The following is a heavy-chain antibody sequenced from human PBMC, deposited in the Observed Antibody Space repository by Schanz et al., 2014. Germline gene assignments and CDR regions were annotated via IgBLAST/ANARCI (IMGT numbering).Heavy chain of an antibody. V-gene: IGHV3-23*03. CDR3: ARKMKVGVYGGKGHDSLDI. D-gene: IGHD3-22*01. J-gene: IGHJ3*02. CDR2: INSDGTKR. CDR1: GFSLDIFA. Sequence: EVHLLESGGGLVEPGGSLRLSCATSGFSLDIFAVSWVRQAPGKGLEWVAFINSDGTKRFYADSVKGRFTISRDNSKNTLYLQMNTLRAEDTAVYYCARKMKVGVYGGKGHDSLDIWGQGTMVTVSS.